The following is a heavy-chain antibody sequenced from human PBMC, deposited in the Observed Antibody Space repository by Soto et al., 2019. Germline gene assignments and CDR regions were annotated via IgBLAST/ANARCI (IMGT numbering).Heavy chain of an antibody. J-gene: IGHJ3*02. D-gene: IGHD3-22*01. Sequence: QVQLQESGPGLVKPSQTLSLTCTVSGGSISSGGYYWSWIRQHPGQGLERVGYIYYSGSNYYNPSLRSRVTISVYTSKNRFSVKLSSVTAADTAVYYCAREAPDTYYYDTQKGAFDIGGQVTMVTVSS. CDR1: GGSISSGGYY. CDR3: AREAPDTYYYDTQKGAFDI. CDR2: IYYSGSN. V-gene: IGHV4-31*03.